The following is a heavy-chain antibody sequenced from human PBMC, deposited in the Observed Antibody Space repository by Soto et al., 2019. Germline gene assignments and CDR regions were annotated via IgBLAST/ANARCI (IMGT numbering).Heavy chain of an antibody. Sequence: VQLVESGGGVVQPGRSLRLSCAASGFTFSSYTMHWVRQAPGKGLEWVAVISFDGSNKYYADSVKGRFTISRDNSKHTLYLQMNSLRAEDTAVYFCARDFYDSSGCQVFDYWGQGTLVTVSS. D-gene: IGHD3-22*01. CDR1: GFTFSSYT. J-gene: IGHJ4*02. CDR3: ARDFYDSSGCQVFDY. CDR2: ISFDGSNK. V-gene: IGHV3-30-3*01.